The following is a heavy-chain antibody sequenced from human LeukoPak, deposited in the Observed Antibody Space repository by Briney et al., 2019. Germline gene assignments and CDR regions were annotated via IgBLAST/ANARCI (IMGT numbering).Heavy chain of an antibody. V-gene: IGHV1-2*02. CDR2: INPNSGGT. D-gene: IGHD3-3*01. CDR1: GYTFTGYY. Sequence: ASVKVSCKASGYTFTGYYMHWVRQAPGQGLEWMGWINPNSGGTNYAQKFQGRVTMTRETSISTAYLELSRLRSDDTAVYSCARVSSDDFWSGYYDYWGQGTLVTVSS. J-gene: IGHJ4*02. CDR3: ARVSSDDFWSGYYDY.